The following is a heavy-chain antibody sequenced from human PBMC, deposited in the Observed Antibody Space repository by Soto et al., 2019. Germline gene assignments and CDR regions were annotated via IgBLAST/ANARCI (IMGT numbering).Heavy chain of an antibody. CDR3: ARVRDSVEISVQALFDY. Sequence: ASVKVSCKTSGFTFSSSAVHWVRQARGHRLQWIGWIDVGSANANYAQMLQERVTISRDMSTSTAYMELSSLRPEDTAVYYCARVRDSVEISVQALFDYWGQGTLVTVSS. J-gene: IGHJ4*02. CDR1: GFTFSSSA. CDR2: IDVGSANA. V-gene: IGHV1-58*01. D-gene: IGHD3-10*01.